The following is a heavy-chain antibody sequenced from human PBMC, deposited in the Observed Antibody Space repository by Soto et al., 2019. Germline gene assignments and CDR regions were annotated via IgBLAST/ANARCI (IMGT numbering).Heavy chain of an antibody. CDR3: GSAGQYYTSSGYAN. CDR1: GYSFATSG. J-gene: IGHJ4*02. V-gene: IGHV1-18*01. CDR2: ISAYNGNT. Sequence: QVKLVQSGTEVKQPGASMKVSCKASGYSFATSGISWVRQAPGQGLEWMGWISAYNGNTNYDQKPKDRDTMTTDTPTRTAYVGLRNLRSEDTAFYYGGSAGQYYTSSGYANWGQGTLVTVSS. D-gene: IGHD3-22*01.